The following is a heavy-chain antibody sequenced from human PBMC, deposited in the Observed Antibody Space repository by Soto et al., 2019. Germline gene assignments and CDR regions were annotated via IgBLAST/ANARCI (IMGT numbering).Heavy chain of an antibody. D-gene: IGHD2-15*01. J-gene: IGHJ6*02. V-gene: IGHV3-30-3*01. CDR3: ARSGYCSGGSCYSELYYYYYGMDV. Sequence: QVQLVESGGGVVQHGRSLRLSCAASGFTFSSYAMHWVRQAPGKGLEWVAVLSYDGSNKYYADSVKGRFTISRDNSKNTLYLQMNSLRAEDTAVYYCARSGYCSGGSCYSELYYYYYGMDVWGQGTTVTVSS. CDR2: LSYDGSNK. CDR1: GFTFSSYA.